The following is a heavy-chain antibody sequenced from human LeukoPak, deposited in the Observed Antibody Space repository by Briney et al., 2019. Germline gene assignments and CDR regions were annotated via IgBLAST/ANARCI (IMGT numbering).Heavy chain of an antibody. CDR3: ARVPSGSYSNDAFEI. CDR2: ISSGSSYI. Sequence: PGGSLRLSCAASGFPFRNYAMNWVRQAPGKGLEWVSSISSGSSYIFYADSVKGRFTISRDNAKNSLFLQMNGLRAEDTAVYYCARVPSGSYSNDAFEIWGQGTMVTVPS. V-gene: IGHV3-21*01. CDR1: GFPFRNYA. J-gene: IGHJ3*02. D-gene: IGHD3-10*01.